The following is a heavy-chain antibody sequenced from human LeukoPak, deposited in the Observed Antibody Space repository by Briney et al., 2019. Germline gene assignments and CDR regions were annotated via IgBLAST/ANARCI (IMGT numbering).Heavy chain of an antibody. CDR2: IIPILGIA. D-gene: IGHD3-22*01. Sequence: SSVKVSCKASGGTFSSYAISWVRQAPGQGLEWMGRIIPILGIANYAQKFQGRVTITADKSTSTAYMELSSLRSEDTAVYYGARGIDYYESSPVAHWGQGTLVTVSS. CDR3: ARGIDYYESSPVAH. CDR1: GGTFSSYA. V-gene: IGHV1-69*04. J-gene: IGHJ4*02.